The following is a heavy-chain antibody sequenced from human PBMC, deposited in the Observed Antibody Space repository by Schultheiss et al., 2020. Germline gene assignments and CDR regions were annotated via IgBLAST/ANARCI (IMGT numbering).Heavy chain of an antibody. J-gene: IGHJ4*02. CDR2: ISSSSSTI. V-gene: IGHV3-48*01. D-gene: IGHD3-10*01. CDR1: GFTFSSYA. CDR3: ARIYGNSFDY. Sequence: GGSLRLSCAASGFTFSSYAMSWVRQAPGKGLEWVSYISSSSSTIYYADSVKGRFTISRDNAKNTLYLQMGSLRAEDMAVYYCARIYGNSFDYWGQGTLVTVSS.